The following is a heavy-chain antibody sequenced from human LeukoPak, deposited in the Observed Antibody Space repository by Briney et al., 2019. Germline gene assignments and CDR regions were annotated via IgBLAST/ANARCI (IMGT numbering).Heavy chain of an antibody. CDR2: IYYSGST. CDR3: ARAQPPPMKQQTDYGMDV. D-gene: IGHD6-13*01. V-gene: IGHV4-59*01. CDR1: GGSISSYY. Sequence: SETLSLTCTVSGGSISSYYWSWIRQPPGKGLEWIGYIYYSGSTNYNPSLKSRVTISVDTSKNQFSLKLSSVTAADTAVYYCARAQPPPMKQQTDYGMDVWGQGTTVTVSS. J-gene: IGHJ6*02.